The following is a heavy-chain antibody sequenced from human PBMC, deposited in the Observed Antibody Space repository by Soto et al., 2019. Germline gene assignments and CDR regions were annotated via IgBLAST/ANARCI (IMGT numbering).Heavy chain of an antibody. J-gene: IGHJ6*02. CDR1: GYTFTSYG. Sequence: ASVKVSCKASGYTFTSYGISWVRQAPGQGLEWMGWISAYNGNTNYAQKLQGRVTMTTDTSTSTAYMELRSLRSDDTAVYYCATKYSSRGYYYYGMDVWGQGTTVTVSS. D-gene: IGHD6-6*01. CDR3: ATKYSSRGYYYYGMDV. V-gene: IGHV1-18*01. CDR2: ISAYNGNT.